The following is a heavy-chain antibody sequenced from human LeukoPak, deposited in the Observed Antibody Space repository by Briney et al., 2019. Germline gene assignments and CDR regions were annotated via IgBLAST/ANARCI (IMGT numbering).Heavy chain of an antibody. CDR1: GGSVSSGGYY. D-gene: IGHD3/OR15-3a*01. Sequence: SETLSLTCTVSGGSVSSGGYYWSWIRQPPGKGLEWIGYIYHSGTTYYNPSLKSRVTTSVDRSKNQFSLRLSSVTAADTAVYYCASGGDWSPDYWGQGTLVTVSS. CDR3: ASGGDWSPDY. V-gene: IGHV4-30-2*01. CDR2: IYHSGTT. J-gene: IGHJ4*02.